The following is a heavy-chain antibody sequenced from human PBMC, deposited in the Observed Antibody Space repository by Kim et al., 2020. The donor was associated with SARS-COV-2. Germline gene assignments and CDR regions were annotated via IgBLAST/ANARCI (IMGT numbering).Heavy chain of an antibody. CDR2: IYTSGST. CDR1: GGSISSGSYY. CDR3: ARERYSGSYGSPRGPDYYYYGMDV. D-gene: IGHD1-26*01. Sequence: SETLSLTCTVSGGSISSGSYYWSWIRQPAGKGLEWIGRIYTSGSTNYNPSLKSRVTISVDTSKNQFSLKLSSVTAADTAVYYCARERYSGSYGSPRGPDYYYYGMDVWGQGTTVTVSS. J-gene: IGHJ6*02. V-gene: IGHV4-61*02.